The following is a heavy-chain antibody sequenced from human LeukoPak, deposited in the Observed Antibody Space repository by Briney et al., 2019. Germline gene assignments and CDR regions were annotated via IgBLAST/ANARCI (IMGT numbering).Heavy chain of an antibody. CDR2: VSGSGGTT. D-gene: IGHD5-18*01. CDR3: AKDWTRFSYGCNFDY. CDR1: GFTFSDYA. J-gene: IGHJ4*02. Sequence: PGGSLRLSCAASGFTFSDYAMTWVRQAPGKGLECVSIVSGSGGTTYYADSVKGRFTISRDNSKNTLFLHMSSLRAEDTAIYYCAKDWTRFSYGCNFDYWGQGTLVTASS. V-gene: IGHV3-23*01.